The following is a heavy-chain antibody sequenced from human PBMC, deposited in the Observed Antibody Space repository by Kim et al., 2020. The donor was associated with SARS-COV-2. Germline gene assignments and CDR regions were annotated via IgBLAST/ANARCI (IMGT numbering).Heavy chain of an antibody. D-gene: IGHD2-8*01. CDR2: IYHSGSN. Sequence: SETLSLTCAVYGGYFSGYYWHWIRQAPGKGLEWIGEIYHSGSNNYNPYPKSRGTISLDTSKNNFSLKLSSVTAADKAVYYCARVPKPYSVLMVYARYGMDVWGQGTMVTVSS. V-gene: IGHV4-34*01. CDR1: GGYFSGYY. J-gene: IGHJ6*02. CDR3: ARVPKPYSVLMVYARYGMDV.